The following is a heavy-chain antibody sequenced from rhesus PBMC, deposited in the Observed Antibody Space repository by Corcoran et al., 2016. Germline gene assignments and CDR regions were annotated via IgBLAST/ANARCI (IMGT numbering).Heavy chain of an antibody. Sequence: QLQLQESGPGLVKPSETLSITCAVSGGSISSSYWSWIRQAPGKGLEWIGYLYGSGSSTNYNPSLKSRVTLSVDTSKNQLSLKLSSVTTADTAVYYCAREGRSGSWDFDYWGQGVLVTVSS. CDR2: LYGSGSST. V-gene: IGHV4-169*02. D-gene: IGHD6-25*01. CDR3: AREGRSGSWDFDY. CDR1: GGSISSSY. J-gene: IGHJ4*01.